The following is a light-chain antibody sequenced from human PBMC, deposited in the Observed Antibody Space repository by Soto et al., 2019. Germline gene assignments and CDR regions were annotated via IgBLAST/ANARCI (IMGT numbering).Light chain of an antibody. CDR2: EVS. Sequence: QSALTQPRSVSGSPGQSVTISCTGTSSDVGDYNYVSWYQQHPGKAPKFIIYEVSKRPSGVPDRFPGSKSGNTASLTISGLQAEDEADYYCCSYAGTYTVVFGGGTKLTVL. CDR1: SSDVGDYNY. CDR3: CSYAGTYTVV. J-gene: IGLJ2*01. V-gene: IGLV2-11*01.